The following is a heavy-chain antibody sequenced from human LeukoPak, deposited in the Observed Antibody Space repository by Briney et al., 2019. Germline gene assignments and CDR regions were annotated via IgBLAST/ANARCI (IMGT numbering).Heavy chain of an antibody. CDR1: GFTFSNYA. CDR2: ISYDGINK. V-gene: IGHV3-30*04. J-gene: IGHJ2*01. D-gene: IGHD5-24*01. Sequence: PGGSLRLSCAASGFTFSNYALYWVRQAPGKGLQWVALISYDGINKYYSDSVKGRFTISRDNSKNTLYMQMNSLRAEDTAVYYCARDGRDGYNLSFNWYFDLWGRGTLVTVSS. CDR3: ARDGRDGYNLSFNWYFDL.